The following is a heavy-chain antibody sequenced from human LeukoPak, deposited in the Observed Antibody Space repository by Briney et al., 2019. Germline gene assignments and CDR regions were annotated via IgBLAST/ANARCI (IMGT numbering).Heavy chain of an antibody. CDR3: AREASGSYHVFDS. V-gene: IGHV3-11*04. Sequence: PGGSLRLSCEASGFIFSNYFMSWIRQAPGQGLEWVSYITNSGRSTNYADAVKGRFTISRDNAKKSIYLEMTDLRAEDTGVYYCAREASGSYHVFDSWGQGTLVTVSS. CDR2: ITNSGRST. J-gene: IGHJ4*02. D-gene: IGHD1-26*01. CDR1: GFIFSNYF.